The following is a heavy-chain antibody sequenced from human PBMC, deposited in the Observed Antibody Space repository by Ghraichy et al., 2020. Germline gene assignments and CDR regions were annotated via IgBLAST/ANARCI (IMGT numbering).Heavy chain of an antibody. Sequence: GESLRLSCAASGFTFSTYGMHWVRQAPGKGLEWVAVIWYDGSNKYYADSVKGRFTISRDNSKNTLYLQMNSLRAEDTAVYHCARYCSSSSCGGFDIWGQGTMVTVSS. CDR1: GFTFSTYG. J-gene: IGHJ3*02. CDR2: IWYDGSNK. D-gene: IGHD2-2*01. V-gene: IGHV3-33*01. CDR3: ARYCSSSSCGGFDI.